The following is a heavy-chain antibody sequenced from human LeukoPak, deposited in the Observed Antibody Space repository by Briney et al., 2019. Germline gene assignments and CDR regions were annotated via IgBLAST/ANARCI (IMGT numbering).Heavy chain of an antibody. D-gene: IGHD3-9*01. CDR1: GGSIRSNSF. CDR3: ARGGQPYYDVLTGHGGAFDI. V-gene: IGHV4-39*07. J-gene: IGHJ3*02. Sequence: SETLSLTCTVSGGSIRSNSFWGWIRQPPGKGLEWIASIYYRGNAYYNPSLNSRVTISVNTSSNQFSLKLRSVTAADTAMYYCARGGQPYYDVLTGHGGAFDIWGQGTMVTVSS. CDR2: IYYRGNA.